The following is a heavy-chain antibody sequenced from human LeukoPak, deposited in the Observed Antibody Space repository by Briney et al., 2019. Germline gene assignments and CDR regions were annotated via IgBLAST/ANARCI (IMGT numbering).Heavy chain of an antibody. CDR2: ISYDGSNK. V-gene: IGHV3-30*18. Sequence: PGGSLRLSCATSGFTFSSYGMHWVRQAPGKGLEWVAVISYDGSNKYYADSVKGRFTISRDNSKNTLYLQMNSLRAEDTAVFYCAKGLFTTYYYYTLDVWGQGTTVTVSS. CDR1: GFTFSSYG. CDR3: AKGLFTTYYYYTLDV. J-gene: IGHJ6*02. D-gene: IGHD3-22*01.